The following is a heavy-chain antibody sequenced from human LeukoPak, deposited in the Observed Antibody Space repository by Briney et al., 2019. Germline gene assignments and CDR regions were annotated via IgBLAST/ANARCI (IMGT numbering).Heavy chain of an antibody. V-gene: IGHV3-21*01. J-gene: IGHJ4*02. Sequence: PGGSLRLSCAASGFTFSSYSMNWVRQAPGKGLEWVSFISSSRSYIYYADSVKGRFTISRDNAKNSLYLQMNSLRAEDTAVYYCARFIAALYYFDYWGRGTLVTVSS. CDR2: ISSSRSYI. D-gene: IGHD6-13*01. CDR1: GFTFSSYS. CDR3: ARFIAALYYFDY.